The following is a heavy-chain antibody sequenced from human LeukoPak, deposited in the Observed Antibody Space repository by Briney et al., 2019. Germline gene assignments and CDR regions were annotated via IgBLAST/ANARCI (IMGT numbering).Heavy chain of an antibody. CDR1: GDSVSSNSGA. CDR2: TYYRSKWYN. CDR3: ARDQMGFDP. Sequence: SQTLSLTCDISGDSVSSNSGAWNWIRQSPSRGLGWLGRTYYRSKWYNDYALSVKSRITINPDTSKNQFSLRLNSVTPEDTAIYYCARDQMGFDPWGQGILVTVSS. J-gene: IGHJ5*02. V-gene: IGHV6-1*01.